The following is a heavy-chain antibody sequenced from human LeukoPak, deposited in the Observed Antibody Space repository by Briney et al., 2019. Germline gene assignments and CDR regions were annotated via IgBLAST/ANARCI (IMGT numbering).Heavy chain of an antibody. Sequence: SETLSSTCTVSGGSTSSSSYYWGWIRQPPGKGLEWIGSIYYSGSTYYNPSLKSRVTISVDTSKNQFSLKLSSVTAADTAVYYCAEYYYDSSGYSDAFDIWGQGTMDTVSS. CDR3: AEYYYDSSGYSDAFDI. CDR2: IYYSGST. V-gene: IGHV4-39*07. CDR1: GGSTSSSSYY. D-gene: IGHD3-22*01. J-gene: IGHJ3*02.